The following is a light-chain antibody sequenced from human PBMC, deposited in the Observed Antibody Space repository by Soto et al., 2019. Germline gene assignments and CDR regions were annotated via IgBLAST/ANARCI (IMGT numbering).Light chain of an antibody. CDR3: CSYRSSSTYV. Sequence: QSVLTQPASVSGSPGQSITISCTGTISDVGGYNYVSWYQQHPGKAPKLMIYDVHNRPSGVSNRFSGSKSGNTASLTISGLQAEDDADYYCCSYRSSSTYVFGTGTKLTVL. CDR1: ISDVGGYNY. V-gene: IGLV2-14*01. J-gene: IGLJ1*01. CDR2: DVH.